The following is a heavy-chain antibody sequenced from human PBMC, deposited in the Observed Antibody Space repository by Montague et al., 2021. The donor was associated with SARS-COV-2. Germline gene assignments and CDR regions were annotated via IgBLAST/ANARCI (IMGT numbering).Heavy chain of an antibody. CDR1: VFTFSSYA. CDR3: ARDNYDYVWGSYRYIY. J-gene: IGHJ4*02. V-gene: IGHV3-30*04. Sequence: SLRLSCVAYVFTFSSYALHWVRQAPGKGLEWVAVISFDGSNKYYADSVKGRFTISRDNSKNTLYLQMNSLGAEDTAVYYCARDNYDYVWGSYRYIYWGQGTLVTVSS. CDR2: ISFDGSNK. D-gene: IGHD3-16*02.